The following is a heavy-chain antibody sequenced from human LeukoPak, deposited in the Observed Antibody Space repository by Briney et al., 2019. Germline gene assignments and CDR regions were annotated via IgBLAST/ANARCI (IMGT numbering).Heavy chain of an antibody. D-gene: IGHD3-10*01. J-gene: IGHJ5*02. CDR3: ARRGGYYYGSGSYRNWFDP. V-gene: IGHV4-34*01. CDR2: INHSGST. Sequence: SETLSLTCAVYGGSFSGYYWSWIRQPPGKGLEWIGEINHSGSTNYNPSLKSRVTISVDTSKNQFSLKLSSVTAADTALYYCARRGGYYYGSGSYRNWFDPWGQGTLVTVSS. CDR1: GGSFSGYY.